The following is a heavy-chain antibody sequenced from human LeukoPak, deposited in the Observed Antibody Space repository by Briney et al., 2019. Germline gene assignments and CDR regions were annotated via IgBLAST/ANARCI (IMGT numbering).Heavy chain of an antibody. V-gene: IGHV4-61*02. D-gene: IGHD2-2*01. CDR1: GGSISSGSYY. Sequence: SQTLSLTCTVSGGSISSGSYYWSWIRQPAGKGLEWIGRIYTSGSTNYNPSLKSRVTISVDTSKIQFSLKLSSVTAADTAVYYCASGGVVPATYYYYYYMDVWGKGTTVTVSS. J-gene: IGHJ6*03. CDR2: IYTSGST. CDR3: ASGGVVPATYYYYYYMDV.